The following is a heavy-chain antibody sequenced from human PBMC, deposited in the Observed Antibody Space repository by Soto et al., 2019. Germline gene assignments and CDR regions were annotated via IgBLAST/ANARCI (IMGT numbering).Heavy chain of an antibody. D-gene: IGHD4-17*01. CDR1: GFTFSSYG. Sequence: QVQLVESGGGVVQPGRSLRLSCAPSGFTFSSYGMHWARQAPGKGLEWVADIWYDGSNKVYADSVKGRFTISRDNSKNTLYLQMNSLRAEDTAVYYCAIDLSGDYGALDTWGQGKMVTVSS. J-gene: IGHJ3*02. V-gene: IGHV3-33*01. CDR2: IWYDGSNK. CDR3: AIDLSGDYGALDT.